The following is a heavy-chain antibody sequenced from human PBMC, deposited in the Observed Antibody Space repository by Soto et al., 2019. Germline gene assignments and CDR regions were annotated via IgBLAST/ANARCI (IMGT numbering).Heavy chain of an antibody. J-gene: IGHJ6*02. Sequence: QVQLQESGPGLVKPSQTLSLTCTVSGGSISSGGYYWSWIRQHPGKGLEWIGYIYYSGSTYYNPSLKSRVTISVATSKDQCPLKLSSVTAADTAVYYCARDLGDGYDEGGYYYYGMDVWGQGTTVTVSS. CDR3: ARDLGDGYDEGGYYYYGMDV. D-gene: IGHD5-12*01. V-gene: IGHV4-31*03. CDR2: IYYSGST. CDR1: GGSISSGGYY.